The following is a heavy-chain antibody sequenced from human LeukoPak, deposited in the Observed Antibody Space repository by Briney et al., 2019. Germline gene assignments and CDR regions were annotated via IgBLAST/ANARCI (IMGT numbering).Heavy chain of an antibody. Sequence: PGGSLRLACAASGFTFSNYGMHWVRQAPGKGLEWVANIKQDGSQKYYVDSVKGRFIISRDNAMNSLYLQMDSLIAEDTAVYYCATSGSPGGTLRGRSDYWGQGTLVTVSS. D-gene: IGHD2-15*01. CDR1: GFTFSNYG. CDR2: IKQDGSQK. V-gene: IGHV3-7*01. CDR3: ATSGSPGGTLRGRSDY. J-gene: IGHJ4*02.